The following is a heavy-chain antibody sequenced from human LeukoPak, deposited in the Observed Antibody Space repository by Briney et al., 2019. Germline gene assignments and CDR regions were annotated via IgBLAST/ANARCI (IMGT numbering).Heavy chain of an antibody. CDR1: GGSISSYY. CDR2: IYYSGST. CDR3: ARGLSGYSYGYDYYYMGV. D-gene: IGHD5-18*01. Sequence: PSETLSLTCTVSGGSISSYYWSWIRQPPGKGLEWIGYIYYSGSTNYNPSLKSRVTISVDTSKNKFSLKLSSVTAADTAVYYCARGLSGYSYGYDYYYMGVWGKGTTVTVSS. J-gene: IGHJ6*03. V-gene: IGHV4-59*01.